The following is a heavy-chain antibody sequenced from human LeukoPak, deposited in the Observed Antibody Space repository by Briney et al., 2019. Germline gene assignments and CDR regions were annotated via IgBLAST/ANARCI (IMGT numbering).Heavy chain of an antibody. Sequence: PGGSLRLSCAASGFSFSSYWMHWVRQAPGKGLEWVAFIRYDGGNKYYADSVKGRFTISRDNSKNTLYLQMNSLRAEDTAVYYCVVIPAVAGTLKGKSYYYYYYGMDVWGQGTTVTVSS. V-gene: IGHV3-30*02. CDR2: IRYDGGNK. CDR1: GFSFSSYW. D-gene: IGHD6-19*01. CDR3: VVIPAVAGTLKGKSYYYYYYGMDV. J-gene: IGHJ6*02.